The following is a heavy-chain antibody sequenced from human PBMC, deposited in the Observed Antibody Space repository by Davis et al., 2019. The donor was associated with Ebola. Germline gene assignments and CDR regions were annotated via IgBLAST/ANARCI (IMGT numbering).Heavy chain of an antibody. CDR1: GFTFSGSA. CDR2: IRSTANSYAT. V-gene: IGHV3-73*01. J-gene: IGHJ6*02. Sequence: GGSLRLSCAASGFTFSGSAMHWVRQASGKGLEWVGRIRSTANSYATAYAASVKGRFTISRDNSKNTLYLQMNSLRAEDTAVYYCARDSRWNYETMDVWGQGTTVTVSS. D-gene: IGHD1-7*01. CDR3: ARDSRWNYETMDV.